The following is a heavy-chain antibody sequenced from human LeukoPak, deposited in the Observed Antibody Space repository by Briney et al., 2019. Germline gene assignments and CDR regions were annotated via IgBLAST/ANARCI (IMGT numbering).Heavy chain of an antibody. CDR1: GGSINSYY. Sequence: SETLSLTCTVSGGSINSYYWSWLRQPPGKGLEWIGYIYYSGSTNYNPSLKSRVTISVDTSKNQFSLKLSSVTAAGTAVYYCARWAVVVPAAIGYYYYYYMDVWGKGTTVTVSS. CDR2: IYYSGST. V-gene: IGHV4-59*08. CDR3: ARWAVVVPAAIGYYYYYYMDV. J-gene: IGHJ6*03. D-gene: IGHD2-2*02.